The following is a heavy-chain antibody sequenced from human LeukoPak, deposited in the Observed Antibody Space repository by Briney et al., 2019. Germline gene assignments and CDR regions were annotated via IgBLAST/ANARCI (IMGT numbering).Heavy chain of an antibody. J-gene: IGHJ4*02. V-gene: IGHV4-59*12. CDR3: ARSLYGSSPNPYYFDY. D-gene: IGHD6-6*01. Sequence: SETLSLTCTVSGGSISSYYWSWIRQPPGQGLEWIGYISYSGTTNFSPSLKSRVTISVDTSKNHFSLELNSVTAADTAMYYCARSLYGSSPNPYYFDYWGQGTLVTVSS. CDR1: GGSISSYY. CDR2: ISYSGTT.